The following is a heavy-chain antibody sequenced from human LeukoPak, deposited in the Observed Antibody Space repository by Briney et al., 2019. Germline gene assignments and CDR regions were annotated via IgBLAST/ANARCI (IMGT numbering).Heavy chain of an antibody. J-gene: IGHJ4*02. Sequence: GGSLRLSCAASGFTFSSYGMHWVRQAPGKGLEWVAVIWYDGSNKYYADSVKGRFTISRDNSKNTLYLLMNSVRAEDTAVYYCARDRGIYSSGEGYYFDYWGQGTLVTVSS. CDR1: GFTFSSYG. CDR3: ARDRGIYSSGEGYYFDY. V-gene: IGHV3-33*01. D-gene: IGHD6-25*01. CDR2: IWYDGSNK.